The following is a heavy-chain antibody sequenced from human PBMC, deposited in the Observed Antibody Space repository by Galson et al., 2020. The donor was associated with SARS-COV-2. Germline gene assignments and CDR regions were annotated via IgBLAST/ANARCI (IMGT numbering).Heavy chain of an antibody. CDR1: GFNFNDYA. CDR3: AKDREVDKSMIGLDSGMDV. CDR2: ISDGSLAT. V-gene: IGHV3-23*01. Sequence: GSLRLSCVASGFNFNDYALSWVRQGPGKGLQWVSTISDGSLATYYADPVKGRFTISRDNSMNTLYLQMDSLRAEDTAIYYCAKDREVDKSMIGLDSGMDVWGQGTTVTVSS. J-gene: IGHJ6*02. D-gene: IGHD5-18*01.